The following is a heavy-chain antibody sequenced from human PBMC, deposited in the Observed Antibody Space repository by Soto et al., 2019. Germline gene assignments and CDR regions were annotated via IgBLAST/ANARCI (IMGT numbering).Heavy chain of an antibody. V-gene: IGHV3-23*01. CDR2: ISGSGGST. D-gene: IGHD3-22*01. CDR3: AKASSGAMIVVVITPDFDY. CDR1: GFTFSSYA. J-gene: IGHJ4*02. Sequence: GGSVRLSXAASGFTFSSYAMSWVRQAPGKGLEWVSAISGSGGSTYYADSVKGRFTISRDNSKNTLYLQMNSLRAEDTAVYYCAKASSGAMIVVVITPDFDYWGQGTLVTVSS.